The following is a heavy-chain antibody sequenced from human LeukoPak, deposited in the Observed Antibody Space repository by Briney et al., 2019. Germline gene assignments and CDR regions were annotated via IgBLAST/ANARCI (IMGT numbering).Heavy chain of an antibody. J-gene: IGHJ4*02. Sequence: SETLSLTCTVSGGSISSYYWSWIRQPPEKGLEWIGYIYYSGSTNYNPSLKSRVTISVDTSKNQFSLKLSSVTAADTAVYYCARLLGGSRSPEDPALDYWGQGTLVTVSS. CDR2: IYYSGST. CDR1: GGSISSYY. V-gene: IGHV4-59*08. D-gene: IGHD3-10*01. CDR3: ARLLGGSRSPEDPALDY.